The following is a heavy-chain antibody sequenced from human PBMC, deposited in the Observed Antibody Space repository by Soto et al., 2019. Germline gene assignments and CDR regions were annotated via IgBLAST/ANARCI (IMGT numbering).Heavy chain of an antibody. CDR1: GFTFSTYW. V-gene: IGHV3-74*01. CDR3: TRDFFTVTTADY. D-gene: IGHD4-17*01. CDR2: IKSDGSDR. Sequence: VGSLRLSCTASGFTFSTYWMHWVRQAPGKGLVWVSGIKSDGSDRRYADSVKGRFTISRDNAKNTLYLQMNSLRAEDTAVYYCTRDFFTVTTADYWGQGTLVTVSS. J-gene: IGHJ4*02.